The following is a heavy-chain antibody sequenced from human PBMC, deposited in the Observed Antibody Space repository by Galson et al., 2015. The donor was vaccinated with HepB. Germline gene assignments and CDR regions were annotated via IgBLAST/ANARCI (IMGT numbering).Heavy chain of an antibody. D-gene: IGHD3-10*01. Sequence: LRLSCAASGFTFSSYAMSWVRQAPGKGLEWVSAISGSGGSTYYADSVKGRFTISRDNSKNTLYLQMNSLRAEDTAVYYCAKDLVGSGSYIVAGYFQHWGQGTLVTVSS. CDR2: ISGSGGST. CDR3: AKDLVGSGSYIVAGYFQH. J-gene: IGHJ1*01. V-gene: IGHV3-23*01. CDR1: GFTFSSYA.